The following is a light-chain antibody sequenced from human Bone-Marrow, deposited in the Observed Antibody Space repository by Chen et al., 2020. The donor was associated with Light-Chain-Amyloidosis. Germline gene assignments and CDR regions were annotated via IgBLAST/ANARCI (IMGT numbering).Light chain of an antibody. J-gene: IGLJ1*01. V-gene: IGLV2-14*01. Sequence: QSALTQPASVSGSPGQSITISCTGTSSDVGGDNHVSWYQQHPDKAPKLMIYEVTNRPSWVPDRFSCSKSDNTASLTISGLQTEDEADYFYSSYTITNTLVFGSGTRVTVL. CDR1: SSDVGGDNH. CDR3: SSYTITNTLV. CDR2: EVT.